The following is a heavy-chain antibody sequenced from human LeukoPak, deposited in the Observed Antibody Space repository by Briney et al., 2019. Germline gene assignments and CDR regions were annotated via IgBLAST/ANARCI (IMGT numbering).Heavy chain of an antibody. Sequence: SHTVSLTCAICVDSVPINSAPWNWITQSPSRGLEWLGRTYYRSKWYNDYAVSVKSRITINPDTSKNQFSLQLNSVTPEDTAVYYCARSDSKLFDYWGQGTLVTVSS. D-gene: IGHD5-18*01. V-gene: IGHV6-1*01. CDR1: VDSVPINSAP. CDR2: TYYRSKWYN. J-gene: IGHJ4*02. CDR3: ARSDSKLFDY.